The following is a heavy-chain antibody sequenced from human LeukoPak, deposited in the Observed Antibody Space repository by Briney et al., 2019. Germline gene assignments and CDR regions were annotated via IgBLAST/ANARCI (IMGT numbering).Heavy chain of an antibody. Sequence: EASVKVSCKESVYTFTNYYMHCMRQAPGQGFEWMGIINTSGGSTRYAQKFQGRVTMTRDMSTSTVYMELSSLRAEDTAVYYCARGGNEVVADAEYFQHWGQGTLVTVSS. CDR3: ARGGNEVVADAEYFQH. D-gene: IGHD3-22*01. CDR1: VYTFTNYY. J-gene: IGHJ1*01. CDR2: INTSGGST. V-gene: IGHV1-46*01.